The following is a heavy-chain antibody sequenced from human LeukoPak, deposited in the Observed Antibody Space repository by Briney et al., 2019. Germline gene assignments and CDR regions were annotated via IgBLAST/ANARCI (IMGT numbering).Heavy chain of an antibody. Sequence: PGGSLRLSCAASGFTFSSYSMNWVRQAPGKGLEWVSSISSSSSYIYYADSVKGRFTISRDNAKNSLYLQMNSLRAEDTAVYYCARELRLRISRLNWFDPWGQGTLVTVSS. CDR3: ARELRLRISRLNWFDP. CDR1: GFTFSSYS. J-gene: IGHJ5*02. V-gene: IGHV3-21*01. D-gene: IGHD2-15*01. CDR2: ISSSSSYI.